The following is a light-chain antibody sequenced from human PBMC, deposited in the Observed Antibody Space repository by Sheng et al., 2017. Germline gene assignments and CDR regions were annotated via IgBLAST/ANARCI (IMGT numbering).Light chain of an antibody. V-gene: IGKV1-33*01. J-gene: IGKJ4*01. Sequence: DIQMTQSPSSLSASVGDRVTITCQASQDITDYLSWYQQQPGKAPKLLIYGASNVETGVPSRFSGSGSGTDFTFTITSLQPEDVAIYYCQQYENLPLTFGGGTKVEIK. CDR1: QDITDY. CDR2: GAS. CDR3: QQYENLPLT.